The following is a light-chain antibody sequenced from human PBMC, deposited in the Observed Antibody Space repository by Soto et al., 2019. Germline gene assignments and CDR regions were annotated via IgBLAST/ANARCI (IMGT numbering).Light chain of an antibody. J-gene: IGLJ2*01. CDR3: SAYTSSSTLVV. Sequence: QSVLTQPASVSGSPGQSITISCTGTSSDVGGYNSVSWYQQHPGKAPQLIIYDVSNRPSGVSNRFSGSKSGNTASLTISGLQAEDEADYYCSAYTSSSTLVVFGGGTQLTVL. V-gene: IGLV2-14*01. CDR2: DVS. CDR1: SSDVGGYNS.